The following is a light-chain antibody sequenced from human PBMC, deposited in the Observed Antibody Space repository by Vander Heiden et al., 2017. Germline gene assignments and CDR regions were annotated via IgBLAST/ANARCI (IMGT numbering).Light chain of an antibody. Sequence: ITVTQSPSTLSASVGDRVTITCRASQSISSWLAWYQQKPGKAPKPLIYNASSLESGVPSRFSGSGSGTEFTLTISSLQPDDFATYYCQQYNSYWTFGQGTKVEIK. CDR1: QSISSW. CDR2: NAS. J-gene: IGKJ1*01. CDR3: QQYNSYWT. V-gene: IGKV1-5*03.